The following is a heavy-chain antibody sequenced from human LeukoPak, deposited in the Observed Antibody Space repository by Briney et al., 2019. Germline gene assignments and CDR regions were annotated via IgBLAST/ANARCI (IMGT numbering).Heavy chain of an antibody. Sequence: GGSLRLSCAASGFTFSSYGMHWVRQAPGKGLEWVAFIRYDGSNKYYADSVKGRFTISRDNSKNTLYLQMNSLRAEDTAVYYCAKGHDYPDLAAAGYWGQGTLVTVSS. CDR3: AKGHDYPDLAAAGY. V-gene: IGHV3-30*02. CDR1: GFTFSSYG. J-gene: IGHJ4*02. CDR2: IRYDGSNK. D-gene: IGHD6-13*01.